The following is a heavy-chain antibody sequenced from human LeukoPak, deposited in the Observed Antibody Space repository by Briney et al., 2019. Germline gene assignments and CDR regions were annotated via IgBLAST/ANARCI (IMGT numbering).Heavy chain of an antibody. V-gene: IGHV3-23*01. D-gene: IGHD5-18*01. CDR3: AKMGIQLWLLSFDY. CDR1: GFTFSSYA. CDR2: ISGSGDST. J-gene: IGHJ4*02. Sequence: GGSLRLSCAASGFTFSSYAMNWVRQAPGKGLEWVSVISGSGDSTHYADSVKGRFTISRDNSKNTLYLQMNSLRAEDTAVYYCAKMGIQLWLLSFDYWGQGTLVTVSS.